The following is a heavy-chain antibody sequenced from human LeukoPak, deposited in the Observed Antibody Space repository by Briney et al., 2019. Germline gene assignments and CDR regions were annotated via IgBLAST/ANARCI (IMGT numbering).Heavy chain of an antibody. CDR3: ARSSLLLWFGPRPSDYYYMDV. J-gene: IGHJ6*03. CDR2: IYTSGST. Sequence: KASETLSLTCTVSGGSISSYYWSWIRQPAGKGLEWIGRIYTSGSTNYNPSLKSRVTMSVDTSKNQLSLKVISVTAADTAVYYCARSSLLLWFGPRPSDYYYMDVWGKGTTVTVSS. V-gene: IGHV4-4*07. D-gene: IGHD3-10*01. CDR1: GGSISSYY.